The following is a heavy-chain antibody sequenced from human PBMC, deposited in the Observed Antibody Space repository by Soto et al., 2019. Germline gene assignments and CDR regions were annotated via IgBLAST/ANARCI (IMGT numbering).Heavy chain of an antibody. CDR3: AKDGAMKGYIWGSYRH. J-gene: IGHJ4*02. D-gene: IGHD3-16*02. V-gene: IGHV3-9*01. CDR1: GFTFDDYA. CDR2: ISWNSGSI. Sequence: PGGSLRLSCAASGFTFDDYAMHWVRQAPGKGLEWVSGISWNSGSIGYADSVKGRFTISRDNAKNSLYLQMNSLRAEDTALYYCAKDGAMKGYIWGSYRHWGQGTLVTVSS.